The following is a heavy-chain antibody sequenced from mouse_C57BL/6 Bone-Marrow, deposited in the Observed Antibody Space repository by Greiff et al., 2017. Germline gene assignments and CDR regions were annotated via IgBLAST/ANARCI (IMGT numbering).Heavy chain of an antibody. D-gene: IGHD1-1*01. CDR2: ISSGGSYT. CDR1: GFTFSSYG. Sequence: EVQLMESGGDLVKPGGSLKLSCAASGFTFSSYGMSWVRQTPDKRLEWVATISSGGSYTYYPNSVKGRFTISRDNAKNTLYLQMSSLKAEDTAVYYCAKHGFITAVGEFADWGQATLVTVS. V-gene: IGHV5-6*01. J-gene: IGHJ3*01. CDR3: AKHGFITAVGEFAD.